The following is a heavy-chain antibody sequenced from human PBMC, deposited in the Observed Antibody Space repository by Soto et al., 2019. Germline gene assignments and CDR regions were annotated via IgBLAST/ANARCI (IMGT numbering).Heavy chain of an antibody. Sequence: SETLAVTCTFSGDSISSYYWIWIRQPPGKGLDLIGYIYYSGSTNYNPSLKSRVTISVYRSRNQFSLNLSSVTAADRAVYYCVRGGGYDPFDYWGQGVLVTVSS. CDR2: IYYSGST. CDR3: VRGGGYDPFDY. J-gene: IGHJ4*02. D-gene: IGHD5-12*01. V-gene: IGHV4-59*12. CDR1: GDSISSYY.